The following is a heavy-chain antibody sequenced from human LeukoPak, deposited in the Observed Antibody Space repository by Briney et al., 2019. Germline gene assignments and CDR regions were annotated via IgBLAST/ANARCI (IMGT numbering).Heavy chain of an antibody. J-gene: IGHJ4*02. CDR1: GYTFTGYY. V-gene: IGHV1-2*02. CDR3: AXSSXXXXGXLXDY. CDR2: INPNSGGT. Sequence: ASVKVSCKASGYTFTGYYMHWVRQAPGQGLEWMGWINPNSGGTNYAQKFQGRVTMTRDTSITTAYMDLSRLTSDDTAVYYCAXSSXXXXGXLXDYWGXGTLVTV. D-gene: IGHD5-12*01.